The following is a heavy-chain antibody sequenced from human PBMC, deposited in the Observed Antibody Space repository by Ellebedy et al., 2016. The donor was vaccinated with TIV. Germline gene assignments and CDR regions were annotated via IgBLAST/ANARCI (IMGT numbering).Heavy chain of an antibody. J-gene: IGHJ5*02. CDR1: GGSISSGDYY. D-gene: IGHD3-22*01. V-gene: IGHV4-31*03. Sequence: MPSETLSLTCTVSGGSISSGDYYWSWIRQHPGKGLEWIGYIYYSGSAYYNPSLKSRVTISVDTSKNQFSLKRSSVTAADTAVYYCARVNYYDSSGYYYFSSWFDPWGQGTLVTVSS. CDR2: IYYSGSA. CDR3: ARVNYYDSSGYYYFSSWFDP.